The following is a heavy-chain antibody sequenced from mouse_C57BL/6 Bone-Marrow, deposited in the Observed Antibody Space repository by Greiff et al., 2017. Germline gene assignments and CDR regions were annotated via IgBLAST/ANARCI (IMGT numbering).Heavy chain of an antibody. J-gene: IGHJ3*01. V-gene: IGHV1-81*01. Sequence: VQLQQPGAELARPGASVKLSCKASGYTFTSYGISWVKQRTGQGLEWIGEIYPRSGNTYYNEKFKGKATLTADKSSSTAYMELRSLTSEDSAVYFCASDGYYGFAYWGQGTLVTVSA. D-gene: IGHD2-3*01. CDR2: IYPRSGNT. CDR1: GYTFTSYG. CDR3: ASDGYYGFAY.